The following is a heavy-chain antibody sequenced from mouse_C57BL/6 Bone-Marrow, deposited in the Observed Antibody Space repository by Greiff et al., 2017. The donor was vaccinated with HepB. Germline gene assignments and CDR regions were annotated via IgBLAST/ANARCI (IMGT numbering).Heavy chain of an antibody. CDR1: GFTFSSYA. D-gene: IGHD1-2*01. CDR3: ARDRLGYWYFDV. Sequence: EVQLVESGGGLVKPGGSLKLSCAASGFTFSSYAMSWVRQTPEKRLEWVATISDGGSYTYYPDNVKGRFTISRDNAKNNLYLQMSHLKSEDTAMYYCARDRLGYWYFDVWGWGTAVTVSA. CDR2: ISDGGSYT. J-gene: IGHJ1*01. V-gene: IGHV5-4*01.